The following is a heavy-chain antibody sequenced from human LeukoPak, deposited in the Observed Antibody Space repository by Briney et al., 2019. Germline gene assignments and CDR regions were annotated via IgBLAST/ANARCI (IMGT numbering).Heavy chain of an antibody. V-gene: IGHV1-69*04. CDR3: ARDPYCGGDCPAIY. CDR2: IIPILGIA. J-gene: IGHJ4*02. CDR1: GGTFSSYT. Sequence: SVKVSCKASGGTFSSYTISWVRQAPGQGLEWMGRIIPILGIANYAQKFQGRVTITADKSTSTAYMELSSLRSEDMAVYYCARDPYCGGDCPAIYWGQGTLVTVSS. D-gene: IGHD2-21*01.